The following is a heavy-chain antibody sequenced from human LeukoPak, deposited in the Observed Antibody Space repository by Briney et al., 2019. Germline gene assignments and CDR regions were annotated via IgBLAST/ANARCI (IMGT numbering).Heavy chain of an antibody. Sequence: ASLRLSCAASGFTFSRYWLTWVRQPPGKGLEWIGTLYYSGTTYYNPSLESRVTISEDTSKNQFSLTLRSVTAADTAVYYCARQISDYYYYYIDVWGKGTTITVSS. D-gene: IGHD3-3*01. V-gene: IGHV4-59*08. CDR3: ARQISDYYYYYIDV. J-gene: IGHJ6*03. CDR2: LYYSGTT. CDR1: GFTFSRYW.